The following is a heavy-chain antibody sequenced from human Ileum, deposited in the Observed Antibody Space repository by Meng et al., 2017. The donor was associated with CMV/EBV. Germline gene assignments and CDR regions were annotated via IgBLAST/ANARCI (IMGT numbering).Heavy chain of an antibody. J-gene: IGHJ4*02. Sequence: GESLKISCAASGFTFSRYAMSWVRQAPGKGLEWVSAISGSGGSTYYADSVKGRFTISRDNSKNTLYLQMNSLGAEDTAVYYCANRGAGATIDYWGQGTLVTVSS. CDR1: GFTFSRYA. V-gene: IGHV3-23*01. CDR3: ANRGAGATIDY. CDR2: ISGSGGST. D-gene: IGHD3-10*01.